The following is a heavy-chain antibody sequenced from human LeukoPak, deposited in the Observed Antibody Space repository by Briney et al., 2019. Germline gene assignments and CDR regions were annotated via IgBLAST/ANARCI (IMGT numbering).Heavy chain of an antibody. V-gene: IGHV4-4*07. CDR3: ARDGSLNWNYMDDY. Sequence: SGTLSLTCTVSGGSISSYYWSWIRQPAGKGLEWIGRIYTSGSTNYNPSLKSRVTMSVDTSKNQFSLKLSSVTAADTAVYYCARDGSLNWNYMDDYWGQGTLVTVSS. J-gene: IGHJ4*02. CDR2: IYTSGST. D-gene: IGHD1-7*01. CDR1: GGSISSYY.